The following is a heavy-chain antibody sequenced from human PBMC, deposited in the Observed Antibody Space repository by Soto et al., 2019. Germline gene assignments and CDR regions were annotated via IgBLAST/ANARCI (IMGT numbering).Heavy chain of an antibody. CDR3: ARATTATTYGGY. D-gene: IGHD4-17*01. CDR1: GYTFTKYG. J-gene: IGHJ4*02. V-gene: IGHV1-18*01. CDR2: IAVNSGNT. Sequence: QVHLVQSGAEVKNPGASVKVSCKASGYTFTKYGISWVRQAPGQGLEWMGWIAVNSGNTYSAQKVQGRLTMTTDTSTSTAYMELRSLESDDTAVYYCARATTATTYGGYWGQGTLVTVSS.